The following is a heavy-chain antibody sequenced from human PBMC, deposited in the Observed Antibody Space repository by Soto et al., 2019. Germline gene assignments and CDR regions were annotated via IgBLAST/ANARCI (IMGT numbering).Heavy chain of an antibody. CDR3: ARGVGD. D-gene: IGHD1-26*01. V-gene: IGHV1-69*02. CDR1: GGSFSTYT. Sequence: QLQLVQSGAEVKKPGSSVKVSCKASGGSFSTYTITWVRQAPGQGLEWMGRIIPILGIRDYAQKFQARVTITADKSTSTAYMELSSLTSEDTAVYYCARGVGDLGQGTLVTVSS. CDR2: IIPILGIR. J-gene: IGHJ4*02.